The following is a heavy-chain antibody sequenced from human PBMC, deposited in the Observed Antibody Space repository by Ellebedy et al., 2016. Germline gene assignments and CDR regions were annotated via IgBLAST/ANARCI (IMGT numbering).Heavy chain of an antibody. CDR1: GGSISSGDYY. D-gene: IGHD3-10*01. V-gene: IGHV4-61*08. CDR2: INHSGST. Sequence: GSLRLXCTVSGGSISSGDYYWSWIRQPPGKGLEWIGEINHSGSTNYNPSLKSRVTISVDTSKNQFSLKLSSVTAADTAVYYCARVRSRYFDYWGQGTLVTVSS. CDR3: ARVRSRYFDY. J-gene: IGHJ4*02.